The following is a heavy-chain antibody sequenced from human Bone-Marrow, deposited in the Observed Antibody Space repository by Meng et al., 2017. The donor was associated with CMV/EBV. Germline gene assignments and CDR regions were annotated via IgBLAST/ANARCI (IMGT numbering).Heavy chain of an antibody. D-gene: IGHD6-13*01. J-gene: IGHJ3*02. CDR2: ISSSSSYI. CDR1: GFTFSSYS. CDR3: AREGQQLAFDAFDI. V-gene: IGHV3-21*01. Sequence: GESLKISCAASGFTFSSYSMNWVRQAPGKGLEWVSSISSSSSYIYYADSVKGRFTISRDNAKNSLYLQMNSLRAEDTAVYYCAREGQQLAFDAFDIWGQGTRVTVSS.